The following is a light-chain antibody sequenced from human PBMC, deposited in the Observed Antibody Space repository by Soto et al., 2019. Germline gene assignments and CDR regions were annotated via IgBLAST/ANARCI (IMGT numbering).Light chain of an antibody. CDR3: QHRSRWLT. J-gene: IGKJ4*01. Sequence: EIVLTQSPATLSLSPGERATLSCRASQRVSRYLDWYQQKPGQAPRLLMYDTSNRATGIPARFSGSGSGTDFTLTSSSLEPEDAAVYYCQHRSRWLTFGGGTKVEIK. CDR2: DTS. V-gene: IGKV3-11*01. CDR1: QRVSRY.